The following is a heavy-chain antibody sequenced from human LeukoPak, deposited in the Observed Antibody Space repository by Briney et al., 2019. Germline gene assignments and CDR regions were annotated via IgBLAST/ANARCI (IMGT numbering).Heavy chain of an antibody. J-gene: IGHJ3*02. V-gene: IGHV1-69*06. CDR3: ARDLVDGGGYSYGGDAFDI. CDR1: GGTFSSYA. D-gene: IGHD5-18*01. Sequence: ASVKVSCKASGGTFSSYAISWVRQAPGQGLEWMGGIIPIFGTANYAQKFQGRVTITADKSTSTAYMELSSLRSEDTAVYYCARDLVDGGGYSYGGDAFDIWGQGTMVTVSS. CDR2: IIPIFGTA.